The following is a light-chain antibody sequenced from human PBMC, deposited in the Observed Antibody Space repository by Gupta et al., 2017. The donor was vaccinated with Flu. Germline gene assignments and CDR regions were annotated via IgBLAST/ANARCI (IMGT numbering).Light chain of an antibody. Sequence: RVTLSCRASQSVIDNIAWYQQKPGQSPTLLIYDASTRATGIPARFSGSGPGTDFTLTINALEPEDFAVYYCQQRGVWPPITFGQGTRLDIK. CDR1: QSVIDN. V-gene: IGKV3-11*01. CDR2: DAS. J-gene: IGKJ5*01. CDR3: QQRGVWPPIT.